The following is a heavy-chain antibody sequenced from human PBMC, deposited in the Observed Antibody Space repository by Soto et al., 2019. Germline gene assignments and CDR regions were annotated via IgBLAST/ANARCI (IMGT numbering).Heavy chain of an antibody. Sequence: GGSLRLSCAASGFTFSSYGMHWVRQAPGKGLEWVAVIWYDGSNKYYADSVKGRFTISRDNSKNTLYLQMNSLRAEDTAVYYCARDPGKTTVPSKGTYAYYYGMDVWGQGTTVTVSS. CDR1: GFTFSSYG. CDR2: IWYDGSNK. D-gene: IGHD4-4*01. J-gene: IGHJ6*02. V-gene: IGHV3-33*01. CDR3: ARDPGKTTVPSKGTYAYYYGMDV.